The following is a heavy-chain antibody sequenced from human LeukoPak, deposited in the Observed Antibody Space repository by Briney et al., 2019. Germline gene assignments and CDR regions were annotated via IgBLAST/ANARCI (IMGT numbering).Heavy chain of an antibody. Sequence: ASVKVSCKASGYTFTSYGISWVRQAPGQGLEWMGWISAYNGNTNYAQKLQGRVTMTTDTSTSTAYMELRSLGSDDTAVYYCARGLGKGYYDILTGYYKSPHYYGMDVWGQGTTVTVSS. J-gene: IGHJ6*02. D-gene: IGHD3-9*01. CDR1: GYTFTSYG. V-gene: IGHV1-18*01. CDR3: ARGLGKGYYDILTGYYKSPHYYGMDV. CDR2: ISAYNGNT.